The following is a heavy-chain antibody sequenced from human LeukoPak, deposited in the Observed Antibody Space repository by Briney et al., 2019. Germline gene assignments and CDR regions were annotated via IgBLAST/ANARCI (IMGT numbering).Heavy chain of an antibody. CDR1: GGTFISYA. CDR2: IIPIFVTP. V-gene: IGHV1-69*01. D-gene: IGHD3-9*01. J-gene: IGHJ4*02. CDR3: ATVLRYFDWLPIDY. Sequence: SVKVSCKASGGTFISYAISWVRQAPGQGLEWMGGIIPIFVTPNCAQKFQRRVTITAAQSTSTAYMELRSLRSEATAVYYCATVLRYFDWLPIDYWGQGTLVTVSS.